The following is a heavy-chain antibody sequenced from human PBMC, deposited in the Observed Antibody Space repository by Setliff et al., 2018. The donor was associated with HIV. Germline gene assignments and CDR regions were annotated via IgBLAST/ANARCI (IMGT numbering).Heavy chain of an antibody. CDR2: IYHSGTT. D-gene: IGHD6-6*01. V-gene: IGHV4-4*02. CDR1: GGSISSSNW. J-gene: IGHJ3*02. CDR3: ARDPSGSDAFDI. Sequence: PSETLSLTCAVSGGSISSSNWWSWVRQPPGKGLEWSGEIYHSGTTNYNPSLKSRVTISVDNSKNQFSLKLSSVTAADTAVYFCARDPSGSDAFDIWGQGTMVTVSS.